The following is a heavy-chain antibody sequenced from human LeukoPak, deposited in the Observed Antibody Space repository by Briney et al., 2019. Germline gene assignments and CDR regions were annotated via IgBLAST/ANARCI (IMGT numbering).Heavy chain of an antibody. CDR3: VKYSNSCYDP. CDR2: ISSSGGGT. Sequence: GGSLRLSCAASGFTFSSYAMHWVRQAPGKGLEYVSAISSSGGGTYYADSVKGRFTISRDNSKNTLYLQMSSLRAEDTAVYYCVKYSNSCYDPWGQGTLVTVSS. J-gene: IGHJ5*02. D-gene: IGHD6-13*01. V-gene: IGHV3-64D*06. CDR1: GFTFSSYA.